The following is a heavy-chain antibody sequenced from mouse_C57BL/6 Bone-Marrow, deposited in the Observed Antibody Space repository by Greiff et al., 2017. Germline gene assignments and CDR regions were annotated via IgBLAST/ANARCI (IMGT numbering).Heavy chain of an antibody. CDR3: ASYYGRAMDY. J-gene: IGHJ4*01. V-gene: IGHV2-9-1*01. D-gene: IGHD1-1*01. CDR2: IWPGGGT. CDR1: GFSLTSYA. Sequence: VQLQQSGPGLVAPSQSLSITCTVSGFSLTSYAISWVRQPPGKGLEWLGVIWPGGGTNYNSALKSRLSISKDNSKSKVFLKMNSLQTDDTARYYCASYYGRAMDYWGQGTSVTVSA.